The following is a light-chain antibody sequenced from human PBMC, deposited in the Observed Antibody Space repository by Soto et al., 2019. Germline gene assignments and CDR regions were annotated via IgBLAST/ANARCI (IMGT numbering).Light chain of an antibody. J-gene: IGLJ1*01. CDR2: EVS. CDR3: SSYTGSSYV. CDR1: GSDVGDYNY. V-gene: IGLV2-8*01. Sequence: QSVLTQPPSASGSPGQSVTISCTGTGSDVGDYNYVSWYQQHPGEAPKLMIYEVSKRPSGVPDRFSGSKSGNTASLTVSGLQAEDEANYYCSSYTGSSYVFGTGTKLTVL.